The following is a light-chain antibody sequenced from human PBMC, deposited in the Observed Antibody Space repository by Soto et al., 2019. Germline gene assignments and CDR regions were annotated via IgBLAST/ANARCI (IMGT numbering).Light chain of an antibody. V-gene: IGLV8-61*01. CDR1: SGSVSTSDY. CDR2: GTD. J-gene: IGLJ3*02. Sequence: QTVVTQDPSISVSPGGTVTLNCGLTSGSVSTSDYPGWYQLTPGQPPRTLIYGTDTRSSGVPDRFSGSIVGNKAALTITWAQAEDESDYYCVLYMTSGLRVFGGGTKLTVL. CDR3: VLYMTSGLRV.